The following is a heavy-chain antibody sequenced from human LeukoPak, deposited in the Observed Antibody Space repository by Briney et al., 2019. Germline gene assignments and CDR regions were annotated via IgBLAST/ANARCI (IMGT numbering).Heavy chain of an antibody. CDR3: AKDRLRYCSSTSCRGGFDY. CDR2: IRYDGSNK. D-gene: IGHD2-2*01. J-gene: IGHJ4*02. CDR1: GFTFSSYG. Sequence: PGGSLRLSCAASGFTFSSYGMHWVRQAPGKGLEWVAFIRYDGSNKYYADSVKGRFTISRDNSKNTLYLQMNSLRAEDTAVYYSAKDRLRYCSSTSCRGGFDYWGQGTLVTVSS. V-gene: IGHV3-30*02.